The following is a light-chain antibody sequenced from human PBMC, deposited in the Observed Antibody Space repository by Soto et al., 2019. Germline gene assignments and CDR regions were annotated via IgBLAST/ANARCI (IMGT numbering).Light chain of an antibody. Sequence: DIQMTQSPSSLSASVGDRVTITCRASQSISSYLNWYQQKPGKAPELLIYAASTLQSGVPSRFSGSGSGTDFTLTISSLQPDDFATYYCQQYVRAFRSFGQGTKVDIK. CDR3: QQYVRAFRS. CDR1: QSISSY. V-gene: IGKV1-39*01. J-gene: IGKJ1*01. CDR2: AAS.